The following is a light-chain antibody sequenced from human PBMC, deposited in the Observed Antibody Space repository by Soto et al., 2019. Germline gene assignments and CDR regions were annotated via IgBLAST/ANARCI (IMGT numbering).Light chain of an antibody. V-gene: IGLV1-47*02. CDR3: AAWDDSLSYV. CDR2: SND. Sequence: QSVLTQPPSASGTPGQRVTISCSGSSSNIGRNYVYWYQQLPGTAPKLLIYSNDQRPSGVPDRFSGSKSGTSASLAISGLRSEHEAGYYCAAWDDSLSYVFGIGTKLTVL. J-gene: IGLJ1*01. CDR1: SSNIGRNY.